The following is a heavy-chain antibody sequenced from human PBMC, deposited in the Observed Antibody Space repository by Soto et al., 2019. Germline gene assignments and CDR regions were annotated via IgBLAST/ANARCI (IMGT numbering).Heavy chain of an antibody. V-gene: IGHV4-61*08. D-gene: IGHD5-18*01. J-gene: IGHJ4*02. Sequence: SETLSLTCSVSGDSVSSGAYYWSWIRQPPGKGLEWIGYIYYSGSTNYNPSLTSRVTISVDTSKNQFSLKLSSVTAADTAVYYCARHRYSYGVYYFDYWGQGTLVTVSS. CDR1: GDSVSSGAYY. CDR3: ARHRYSYGVYYFDY. CDR2: IYYSGST.